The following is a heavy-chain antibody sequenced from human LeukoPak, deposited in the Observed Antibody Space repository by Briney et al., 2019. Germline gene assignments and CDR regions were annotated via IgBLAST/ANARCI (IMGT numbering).Heavy chain of an antibody. Sequence: SETLSLTCTVSGGSVSSYYWSWMRQSPGKGLEWIGYVYYSGSTNYNPPLKSRVTISLDTSENQFSLKLSSVTAADTAVYYCAREANSPTARYWYFDLWGRGTQVTVSS. J-gene: IGHJ2*01. V-gene: IGHV4-59*02. CDR3: AREANSPTARYWYFDL. D-gene: IGHD2-21*01. CDR2: VYYSGST. CDR1: GGSVSSYY.